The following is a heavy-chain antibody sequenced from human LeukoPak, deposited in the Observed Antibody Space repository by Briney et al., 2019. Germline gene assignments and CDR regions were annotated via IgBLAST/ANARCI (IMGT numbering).Heavy chain of an antibody. CDR1: GFTVSSYW. CDR2: MNVEGSAT. CDR3: ARDFGGNSDF. Sequence: GGSPRLSCAASGFTVSSYWMHWVRQVPGKGLVWVSRMNVEGSATSYADFVKGRFTISRDIAKNTLYLQMNTLTAEDTAVYYCARDFGGNSDFWGQGTLVTVSS. J-gene: IGHJ4*02. D-gene: IGHD4-23*01. V-gene: IGHV3-74*01.